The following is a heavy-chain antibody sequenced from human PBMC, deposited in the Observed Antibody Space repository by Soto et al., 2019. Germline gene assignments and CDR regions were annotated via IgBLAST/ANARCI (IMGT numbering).Heavy chain of an antibody. CDR1: GGTFSSYA. Sequence: GASVKVSCKASGGTFSSYAISWVRQAPGQGLEWMGGIIPIFGTANYAQKFQGRVTITADESTSTAYMELSSLRSEDTAVYYCATSAWHIVVVPTNYYYGMDVWGQGTTVTVS. D-gene: IGHD2-2*01. CDR3: ATSAWHIVVVPTNYYYGMDV. V-gene: IGHV1-69*13. J-gene: IGHJ6*02. CDR2: IIPIFGTA.